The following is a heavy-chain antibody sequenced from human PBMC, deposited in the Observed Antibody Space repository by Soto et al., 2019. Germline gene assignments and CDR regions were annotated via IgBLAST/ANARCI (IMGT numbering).Heavy chain of an antibody. Sequence: EASVKVSCKASGYTFTSYFISWVRQAPGQGLEWMGWISAYNGNTNYAQKLQGRVTMTTDTSTSTAYMELRSLRSDDTAVYYCARVRITMVRAAYYYYGMDVWGQGTTVTVSS. D-gene: IGHD3-10*01. CDR2: ISAYNGNT. J-gene: IGHJ6*02. V-gene: IGHV1-18*01. CDR3: ARVRITMVRAAYYYYGMDV. CDR1: GYTFTSYF.